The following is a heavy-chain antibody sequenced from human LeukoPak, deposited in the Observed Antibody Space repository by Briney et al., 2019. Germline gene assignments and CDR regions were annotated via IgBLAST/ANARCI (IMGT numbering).Heavy chain of an antibody. CDR3: AKELNYDSSGYKLFDY. V-gene: IGHV3-30*18. J-gene: IGHJ4*02. Sequence: GGSLRLSCAASGFTFSSYGMHWVRQAPGKGLEWVAVISYDGSNKYYADSVKGRFTISRDNSKNTLYLQMNSLRAGDTAVYYCAKELNYDSSGYKLFDYWGQGTLVTVSS. CDR1: GFTFSSYG. D-gene: IGHD3-22*01. CDR2: ISYDGSNK.